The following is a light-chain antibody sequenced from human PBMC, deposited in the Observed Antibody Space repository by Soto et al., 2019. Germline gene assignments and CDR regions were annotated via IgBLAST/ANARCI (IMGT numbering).Light chain of an antibody. V-gene: IGKV3D-20*02. J-gene: IGKJ4*01. Sequence: NVLTQSPATLPVSPGDTVTLSCRASQRVSANYLAWYQVKPGQTPRLFIYDSSTRATGTPDRFSGSGSGTDFSLTIRRLEPGDFGLYYCQQYSDSGQVTFGGGTKLEIK. CDR3: QQYSDSGQVT. CDR2: DSS. CDR1: QRVSANY.